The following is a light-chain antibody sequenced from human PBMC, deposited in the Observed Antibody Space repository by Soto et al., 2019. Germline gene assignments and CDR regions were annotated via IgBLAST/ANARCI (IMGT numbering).Light chain of an antibody. J-gene: IGKJ4*01. V-gene: IGKV3-11*01. CDR1: QSVNNY. CDR2: DAS. CDR3: HQRSNWPLT. Sequence: EIVLTQSPATLSLSPGERATRSCRASQSVNNYLAWYQQKPGQAPRLLIYDASSRATDIPARFSGSGSGTDFTLTISSLEPEDFATYYCHQRSNWPLTFGGGIKVEIK.